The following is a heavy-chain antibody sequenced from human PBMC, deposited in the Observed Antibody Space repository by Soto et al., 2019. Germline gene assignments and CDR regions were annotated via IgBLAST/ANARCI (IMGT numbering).Heavy chain of an antibody. Sequence: PSETLSLTCTVSGGSFSGYFWTWIRQPPGKGLEWLAEINHSGITNYNPSVGSRVSMSVDTSKNQFSLRLYSVTAADTAVYYCVRGPYNYNSRYFDSWGQGTVVTVSS. CDR2: INHSGIT. V-gene: IGHV4-34*01. CDR3: VRGPYNYNSRYFDS. CDR1: GGSFSGYF. D-gene: IGHD1-1*01. J-gene: IGHJ4*02.